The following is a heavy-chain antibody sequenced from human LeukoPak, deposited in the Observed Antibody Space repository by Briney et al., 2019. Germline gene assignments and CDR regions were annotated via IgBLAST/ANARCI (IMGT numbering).Heavy chain of an antibody. V-gene: IGHV4-38-2*02. J-gene: IGHJ5*02. CDR2: IYHSGST. CDR1: GYSISSGYY. D-gene: IGHD2-15*01. Sequence: SETLSLTCTVSGYSISSGYYWGWIRQPPGKGLEWIGNIYHSGSTYYNPSLKSRVTISVDTSKNQFSLKLGSVTAADTAVYYCARDVRVVASYNWFDPWGQGTLVTVSA. CDR3: ARDVRVVASYNWFDP.